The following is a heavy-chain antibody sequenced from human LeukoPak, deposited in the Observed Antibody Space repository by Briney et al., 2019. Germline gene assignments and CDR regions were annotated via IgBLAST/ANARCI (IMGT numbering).Heavy chain of an antibody. V-gene: IGHV1-69*13. Sequence: GASVKVSCKASGGTFSSYAISWVRQAPGQGLEWMGGIIPIFGTANYAQKFQGRVTITADESTSTAYMELSSLRSDDTAVYYCARVQYYYGSGKGYYYYYMDVWGKGTTVTISS. CDR3: ARVQYYYGSGKGYYYYYMDV. D-gene: IGHD3-10*01. CDR1: GGTFSSYA. CDR2: IIPIFGTA. J-gene: IGHJ6*03.